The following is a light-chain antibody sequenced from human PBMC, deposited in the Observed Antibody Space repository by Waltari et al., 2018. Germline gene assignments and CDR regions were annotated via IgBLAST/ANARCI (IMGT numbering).Light chain of an antibody. V-gene: IGLV6-57*01. Sequence: NFMLTPPHSVSESPGKTVTISCTRSSGSIASNYVQWYQQRPGSSPTTVIYEDNQRPSGVPDRFSGSIDSSSNSASLTISGLKTEDEADYYCQSYDSSGVVVFGGGTKPTVL. CDR2: EDN. J-gene: IGLJ2*01. CDR1: SGSIASNY. CDR3: QSYDSSGVVV.